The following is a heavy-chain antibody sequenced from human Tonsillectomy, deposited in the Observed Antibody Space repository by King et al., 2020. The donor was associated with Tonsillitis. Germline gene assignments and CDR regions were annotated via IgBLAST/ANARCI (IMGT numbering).Heavy chain of an antibody. J-gene: IGHJ6*02. V-gene: IGHV4-59*01. CDR3: ARDNRMAGPYYYYYGMDV. D-gene: IGHD6-19*01. CDR1: GGSISSYY. CDR2: IYYSGST. Sequence: QLQESGPGLVKPSETLSLTCTVSGGSISSYYWSWIRPPPGTGLEWIGYIYYSGSTNYNPSLQSRVTISLDTSKNQFSLKLSSVTAAETAVYYCARDNRMAGPYYYYYGMDVWGQGTTVTVSS.